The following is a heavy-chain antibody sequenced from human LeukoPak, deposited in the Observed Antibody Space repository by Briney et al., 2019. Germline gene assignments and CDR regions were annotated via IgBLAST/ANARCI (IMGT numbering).Heavy chain of an antibody. V-gene: IGHV4-34*01. D-gene: IGHD3-22*01. CDR1: GGSFSGYY. J-gene: IGHJ5*02. Sequence: SETLSLTCAVYGGSFSGYYWSWIRQPPGKGLEWIGEINHSGSTNYNPSLKSRVTISVDTSKNQFSLKLSSVTAADTAVYYCARGSVSLYYDSSGPVATWGQGTLVTVSS. CDR2: INHSGST. CDR3: ARGSVSLYYDSSGPVAT.